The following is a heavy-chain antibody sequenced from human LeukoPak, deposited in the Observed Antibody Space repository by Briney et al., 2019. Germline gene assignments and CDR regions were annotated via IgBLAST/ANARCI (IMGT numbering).Heavy chain of an antibody. CDR1: GFTFRSYA. V-gene: IGHV3-23*01. Sequence: GGSLRLSCAASGFTFRSYAMSWVRQAPGKGLEWVSAISGSGGSTYYADSVKGRFTISRDNSKNTLYLQMNSLRAEDTAVYYCAKDHNYGDYDHTRNYWGQGTLVTVSS. CDR3: AKDHNYGDYDHTRNY. D-gene: IGHD4-17*01. CDR2: ISGSGGST. J-gene: IGHJ4*02.